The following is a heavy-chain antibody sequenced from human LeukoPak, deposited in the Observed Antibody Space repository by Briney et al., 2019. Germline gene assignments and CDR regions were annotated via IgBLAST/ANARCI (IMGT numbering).Heavy chain of an antibody. CDR2: IYTSGST. CDR3: ARNKGREWLRKYYFDY. Sequence: SETLSLTCTVSGGSISSGSYYWSWIRQPAGKGLEWIGRIYTSGSTNYNPSLKSRVTISVDTSKNQFSLKLSSVTAADTAVYYCARNKGREWLRKYYFDYWGQGTLVTVSS. J-gene: IGHJ4*02. V-gene: IGHV4-61*02. CDR1: GGSISSGSYY. D-gene: IGHD5-12*01.